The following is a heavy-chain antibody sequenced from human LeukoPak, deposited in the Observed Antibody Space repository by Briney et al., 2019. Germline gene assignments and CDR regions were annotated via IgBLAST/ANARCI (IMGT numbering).Heavy chain of an antibody. CDR2: TYYRSKWFN. CDR3: ARDWEEYCSGGTCPFDF. V-gene: IGHV6-1*01. J-gene: IGHJ4*02. CDR1: GDSVSSNSAA. Sequence: LQTLSLTCAISGDSVSSNSAAWNWIRQSPSRGLEWLGRTYYRSKWFNEYAASVKSRITLNPDTSKNQFSLQLNSVTPEDTAVYYCARDWEEYCSGGTCPFDFWGQGTLVTVSS. D-gene: IGHD2-15*01.